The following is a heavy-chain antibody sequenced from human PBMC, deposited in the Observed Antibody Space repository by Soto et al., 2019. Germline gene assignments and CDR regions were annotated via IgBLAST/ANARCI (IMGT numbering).Heavy chain of an antibody. V-gene: IGHV1-18*01. J-gene: IGHJ5*02. CDR2: ISAYNGNT. CDR1: GYTFTSYG. Sequence: ASVKVSCKASGYTFTSYGITWVRQAPGQGLEWMGWISAYNGNTNYAQKFQGRVTITADESTSTAYMELSSLRSEDTAVYYCARERSSSKRFDPWGQGTLVTVSS. CDR3: ARERSSSKRFDP. D-gene: IGHD3-16*02.